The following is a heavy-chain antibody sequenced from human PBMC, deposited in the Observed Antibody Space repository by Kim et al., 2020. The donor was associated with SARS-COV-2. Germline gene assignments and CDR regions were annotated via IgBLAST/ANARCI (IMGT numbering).Heavy chain of an antibody. J-gene: IGHJ4*02. D-gene: IGHD6-13*01. V-gene: IGHV1-3*01. CDR3: AAAAFDY. Sequence: NGNTKYSQKFQGRVTITRDTSASTAYMELSSLRSEDTAVYYCAAAAFDYWGQGTLVTVSS. CDR2: NGNT.